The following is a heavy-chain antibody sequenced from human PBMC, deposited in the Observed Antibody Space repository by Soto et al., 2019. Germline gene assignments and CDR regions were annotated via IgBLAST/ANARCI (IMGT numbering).Heavy chain of an antibody. V-gene: IGHV4-30-4*01. J-gene: IGHJ5*02. CDR3: AREINLGPGYRYGYLNGFDP. CDR2: IYYSGST. CDR1: GGSISSGDYY. D-gene: IGHD5-18*01. Sequence: QVQLQESGPGLVKPSQTLSLTCTVSGGSISSGDYYWSWIRQPPGKGLEWFGFIYYSGSTYYNPSLKSRVTISVAPPKNQFSLKLSQVTAADTAVYYCAREINLGPGYRYGYLNGFDPWGQGTLVTVSS.